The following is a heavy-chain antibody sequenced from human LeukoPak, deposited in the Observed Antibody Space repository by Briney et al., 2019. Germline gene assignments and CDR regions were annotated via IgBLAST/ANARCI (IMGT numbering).Heavy chain of an antibody. Sequence: SETLSLTCNVSGYSISSGHYWGWIRQTPGRGLEGIGYIFHTGNTYYSPSLKSRLTISVDLSKNQLCLEPSSVTDADTAVYYCVRRSIYRYVDFWGQGTLVTVSS. CDR1: GYSISSGHY. J-gene: IGHJ4*02. CDR2: IFHTGNT. V-gene: IGHV4-38-2*02. CDR3: VRRSIYRYVDF. D-gene: IGHD5-18*01.